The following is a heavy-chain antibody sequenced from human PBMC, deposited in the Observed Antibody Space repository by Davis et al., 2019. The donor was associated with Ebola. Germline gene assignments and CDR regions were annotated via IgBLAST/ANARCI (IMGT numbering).Heavy chain of an antibody. J-gene: IGHJ4*02. CDR3: ARDRIAVAGSFDY. D-gene: IGHD6-19*01. V-gene: IGHV3-7*01. CDR2: IKQDGSEE. Sequence: GESLKISCAASGFTFSSHWMSWVRQAPGKGLEWVANIKQDGSEEYYVDSVKGRFTISRDNAKNSLYLQMNSLRAEDTAVYYCARDRIAVAGSFDYWGQGTLVTVSS. CDR1: GFTFSSHW.